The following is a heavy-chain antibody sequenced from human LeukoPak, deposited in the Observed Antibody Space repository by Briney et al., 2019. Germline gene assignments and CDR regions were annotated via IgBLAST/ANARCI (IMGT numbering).Heavy chain of an antibody. Sequence: SETLSLTCTVSGGSISSSSYYWGWIRQPPGKGREWIGRIYYSGSTYYNPSLKSRVTISVDTSKNQFSLKLSSVTAADTAVYYCARHEGYYGSGSYFAHDAFDIWGQGTMVTVSS. D-gene: IGHD3-10*01. V-gene: IGHV4-39*01. CDR1: GGSISSSSYY. CDR2: IYYSGST. CDR3: ARHEGYYGSGSYFAHDAFDI. J-gene: IGHJ3*02.